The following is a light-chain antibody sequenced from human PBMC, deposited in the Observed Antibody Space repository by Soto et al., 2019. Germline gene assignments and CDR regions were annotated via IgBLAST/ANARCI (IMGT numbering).Light chain of an antibody. CDR3: AAWDDSLNGRV. CDR1: SSNIGSNN. CDR2: RSN. J-gene: IGLJ1*01. Sequence: QSVLTQPPSASGTPGQRVTISCSGSSSNIGSNNVNWYQQLPGTAPKLLIYRSNQRPSGVPDRFSGSKSGTSASLAISGLQSEDEADYYCAAWDDSLNGRVFGTGTKVTVL. V-gene: IGLV1-44*01.